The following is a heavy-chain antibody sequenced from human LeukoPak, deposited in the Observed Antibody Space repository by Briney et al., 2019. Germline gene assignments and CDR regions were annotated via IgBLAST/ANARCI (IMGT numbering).Heavy chain of an antibody. CDR1: GFTFSSYW. V-gene: IGHV3-74*01. Sequence: PGGSLRLSCGASGFTFSSYWILWVRQAPGKGLVWVSRINTDGSSTTHADSVKGRFTISRDNAKNTLYLQMNSLRAEDTAVYYCARAGYDSSGSYIATFDYWGQGTLVTVSS. J-gene: IGHJ4*02. CDR2: INTDGSST. D-gene: IGHD3-22*01. CDR3: ARAGYDSSGSYIATFDY.